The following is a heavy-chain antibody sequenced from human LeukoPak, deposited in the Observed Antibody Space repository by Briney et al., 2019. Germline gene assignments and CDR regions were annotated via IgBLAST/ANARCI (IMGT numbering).Heavy chain of an antibody. D-gene: IGHD3-10*01. Sequence: ASVKVSCKASGYTFSGYYMHWVRQVPGQGLEWMGWIDPNSGGTNYAQKFQGRVTMTRDTSISTAYMELSRLRSDVTAVYYCARDLGSLLWFGSNDYWGQGTLVTVSS. CDR2: IDPNSGGT. CDR3: ARDLGSLLWFGSNDY. J-gene: IGHJ4*02. CDR1: GYTFSGYY. V-gene: IGHV1-2*02.